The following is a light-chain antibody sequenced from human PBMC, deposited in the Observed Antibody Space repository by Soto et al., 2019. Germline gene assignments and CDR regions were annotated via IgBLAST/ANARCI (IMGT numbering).Light chain of an antibody. J-gene: IGLJ1*01. CDR2: DVS. Sequence: QSALTQPASVSGSPGQSITISCTGTSSDVGGYNYVSWYQQHPGKAPKLMIYDVSNRPSGVSNRFSGSKSGNTASLTISGIQAEDEADYYCSSYTSSITLLFGTGTKLTVL. CDR3: SSYTSSITLL. V-gene: IGLV2-14*01. CDR1: SSDVGGYNY.